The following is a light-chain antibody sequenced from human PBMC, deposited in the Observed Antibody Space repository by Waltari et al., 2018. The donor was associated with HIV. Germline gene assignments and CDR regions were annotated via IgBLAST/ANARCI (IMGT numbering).Light chain of an antibody. CDR1: NDNVGNQG. CDR2: RSA. CDR3: SAWDSRLNAWI. J-gene: IGLJ2*01. Sequence: QAGLTQPPSVSKGLEETATLTCTGNNDNVGNQGAAWLQQHQGQPPRLLAHRSAKRPADISQRFSASRSGNTSSLTITGLQPEDEADYHCSAWDSRLNAWIFGGGTKLTVL. V-gene: IGLV10-54*01.